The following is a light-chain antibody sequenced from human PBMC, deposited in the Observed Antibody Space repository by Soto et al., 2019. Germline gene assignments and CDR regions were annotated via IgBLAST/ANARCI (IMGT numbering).Light chain of an antibody. Sequence: EIVLTQSPATLSLSPGERATLSCRASQSVSSHLAWYQHKPGQAPRLLIYDASSRATGVPARFSGSGSGTDFTLTISSLEPEDFAVYYCQQRSNWPLFTFGPGTKVDIK. CDR2: DAS. CDR1: QSVSSH. V-gene: IGKV3-11*01. CDR3: QQRSNWPLFT. J-gene: IGKJ3*01.